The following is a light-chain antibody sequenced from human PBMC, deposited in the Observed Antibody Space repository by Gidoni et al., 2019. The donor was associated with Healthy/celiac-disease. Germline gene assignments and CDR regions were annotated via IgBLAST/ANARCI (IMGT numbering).Light chain of an antibody. CDR1: QGISSY. Sequence: IQLTQSPSFLSASVGDRVTITCRVSQGISSYLAWYQQKPGKAPRLLIYAASTLQSGVPSRFSGSGSGTEFTLTISSLQPEDFATYYCQQRNSYPYTFGQGTKLEIK. J-gene: IGKJ2*01. V-gene: IGKV1-9*01. CDR3: QQRNSYPYT. CDR2: AAS.